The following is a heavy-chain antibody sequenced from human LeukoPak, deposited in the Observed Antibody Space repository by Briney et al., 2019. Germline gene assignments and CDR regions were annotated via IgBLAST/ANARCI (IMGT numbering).Heavy chain of an antibody. J-gene: IGHJ5*02. D-gene: IGHD3-10*01. CDR3: ASLYYYGSGSYMVDP. CDR1: GYTFTSYG. V-gene: IGHV1-18*01. Sequence: GASVKVSCKASGYTFTSYGISWVRQAPGQGLEWMGWISAYNGNTNYAQKLQGRVTMTTDTSTSTAYMELRSLRSDDTAVYYCASLYYYGSGSYMVDPWGQGALVTVSS. CDR2: ISAYNGNT.